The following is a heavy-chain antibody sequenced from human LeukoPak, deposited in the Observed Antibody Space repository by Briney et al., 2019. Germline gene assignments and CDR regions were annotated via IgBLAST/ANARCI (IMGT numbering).Heavy chain of an antibody. D-gene: IGHD2-2*01. V-gene: IGHV3-53*01. CDR2: IYSGGST. J-gene: IGHJ4*02. CDR1: GFTVSSNY. Sequence: GGSLRLSCAASGFTVSSNYMSWVRQAPGKGLEWVSVIYSGGSTYYADSVKGRFTISRDNSKNTLYLQMNSLRAEDTAVYYCAKGRDIVVVPAAIYFDYWGQGTLVTVSS. CDR3: AKGRDIVVVPAAIYFDY.